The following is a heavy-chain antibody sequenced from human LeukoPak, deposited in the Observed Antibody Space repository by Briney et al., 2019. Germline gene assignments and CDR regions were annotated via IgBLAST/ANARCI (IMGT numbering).Heavy chain of an antibody. CDR1: GFTISDYY. J-gene: IGHJ6*04. V-gene: IGHV3-11*01. D-gene: IGHD3-3*01. CDR3: ARDPNPYDFWSGYLYV. CDR2: ISSSGSTI. Sequence: GGSLRLSCAASGFTISDYYMSWIRQAPGKGLEWVSYISSSGSTIYYADSVKGRFTISRDNAKNSLYLQMNSLRAEDTAVYYCARDPNPYDFWSGYLYVWGKGTTVTVSS.